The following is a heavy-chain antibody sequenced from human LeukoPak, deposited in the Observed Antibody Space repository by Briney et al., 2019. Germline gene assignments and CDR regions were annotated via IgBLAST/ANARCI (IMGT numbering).Heavy chain of an antibody. J-gene: IGHJ4*02. CDR2: MNQDGREK. CDR3: ATYCSGGDCYRFDY. CDR1: GFTFSNYW. Sequence: GGSLRLSCAASGFTFSNYWMAWVRQAPGKGLEWVANMNQDGREKYYVDSVKGRFTIFRDNAMNSLYLQMNSLRDEDTAVYYCATYCSGGDCYRFDYWGQGILVTVSS. D-gene: IGHD2-15*01. V-gene: IGHV3-7*05.